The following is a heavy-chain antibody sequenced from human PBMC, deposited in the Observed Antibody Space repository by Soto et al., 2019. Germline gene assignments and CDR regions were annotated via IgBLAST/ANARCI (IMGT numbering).Heavy chain of an antibody. CDR3: VREIASRL. Sequence: EVQLVESGGDLVQPGGSLRLSCAASGFTFSTYWMTWVRQAPGKGLEWVANIKKDGSETSYVDSVKGRFTISRDNVKSSLYLQTNSLRAEDTAVYYCVREIASRLWGKGTTVIVSS. J-gene: IGHJ6*04. V-gene: IGHV3-7*01. D-gene: IGHD6-13*01. CDR2: IKKDGSET. CDR1: GFTFSTYW.